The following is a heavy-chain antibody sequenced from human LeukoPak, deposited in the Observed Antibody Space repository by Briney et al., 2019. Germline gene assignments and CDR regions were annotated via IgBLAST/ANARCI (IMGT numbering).Heavy chain of an antibody. CDR2: ISHIGRT. V-gene: IGHV4-59*11. J-gene: IGHJ3*02. CDR3: ARDLVTVTKGFDI. CDR1: GDSFSSHY. Sequence: PSETLSLACAVSGDSFSSHYWTWIRQSPGTGLEWIGYISHIGRTNYNPSLKSRVTISIDTSKNQFSLKLRSVTAADTAVYYCARDLVTVTKGFDIWGQGTMVSVSS. D-gene: IGHD4-17*01.